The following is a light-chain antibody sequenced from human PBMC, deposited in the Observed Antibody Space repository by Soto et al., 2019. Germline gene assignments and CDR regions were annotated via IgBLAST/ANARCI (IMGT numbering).Light chain of an antibody. CDR3: QQGYSTPYT. CDR1: QTITTF. CDR2: LAS. Sequence: DIQLTQSPSSLSASVGGRVTISCRASQTITTFLNWYQQKPGQAPKLLIYLASRLQSGDPSRFSGSGSGTDFTLTISSLQPEDFATYHCQQGYSTPYTFGPGTTVHI. V-gene: IGKV1-39*01. J-gene: IGKJ3*01.